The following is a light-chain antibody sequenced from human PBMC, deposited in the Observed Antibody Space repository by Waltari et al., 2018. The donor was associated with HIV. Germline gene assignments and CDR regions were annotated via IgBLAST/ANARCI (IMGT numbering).Light chain of an antibody. V-gene: IGLV1-47*01. Sequence: QSVLTQPPSASGTPGQRATISCSGSSSNLGSHYVYWYQQLPGTAPKLLIYRNNQRPSGVPDRFSGSKSGTSASLAISGLRSEDEADYYCATWDDSLSVVVFGGGTKLTVL. CDR2: RNN. CDR1: SSNLGSHY. CDR3: ATWDDSLSVVV. J-gene: IGLJ2*01.